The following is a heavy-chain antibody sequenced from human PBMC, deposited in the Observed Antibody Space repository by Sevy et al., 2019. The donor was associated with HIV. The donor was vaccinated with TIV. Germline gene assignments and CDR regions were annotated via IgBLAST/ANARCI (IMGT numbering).Heavy chain of an antibody. Sequence: GGSLRLSCAASGFTFTEFVMSWVRQAPGKGREWVSTINSGGGSTDYVDSVKGRFTISRDNSQNTLDLQMTSLRAEDKAVAYCAKDVVGGYYDSSGYSDHWGQGTLVTVSS. CDR2: INSGGGST. V-gene: IGHV3-23*01. J-gene: IGHJ4*02. D-gene: IGHD3-22*01. CDR1: GFTFTEFV. CDR3: AKDVVGGYYDSSGYSDH.